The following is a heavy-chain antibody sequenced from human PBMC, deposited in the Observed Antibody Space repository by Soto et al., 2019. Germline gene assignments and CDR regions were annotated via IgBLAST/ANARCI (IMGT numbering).Heavy chain of an antibody. D-gene: IGHD6-19*01. J-gene: IGHJ5*02. Sequence: PSETLSLTCTVSGGSINSGGYYWTWIRQHPGKGLEWIGYIFYSRTTSYNPSLKSRVTISYDTSKNQFSLNLRSVTAADTAVYYCARPLRYFSGPSNWFDPCGQGTLVIVSA. CDR3: ARPLRYFSGPSNWFDP. CDR2: IFYSRTT. V-gene: IGHV4-30-4*01. CDR1: GGSINSGGYY.